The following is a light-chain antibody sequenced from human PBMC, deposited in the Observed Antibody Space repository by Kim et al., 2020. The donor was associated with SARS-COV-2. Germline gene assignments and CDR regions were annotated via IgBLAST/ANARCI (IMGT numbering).Light chain of an antibody. J-gene: IGLJ2*01. Sequence: QSITISCTGTSSDVGSYNLVSWYQQHPGKAPKLMIYEVSKRPSGVSNRFSGSKSGNTASLTISGLQAGDEADYYCCSYAGSSTYVVFGGGTQLTVL. CDR1: SSDVGSYNL. CDR2: EVS. V-gene: IGLV2-23*02. CDR3: CSYAGSSTYVV.